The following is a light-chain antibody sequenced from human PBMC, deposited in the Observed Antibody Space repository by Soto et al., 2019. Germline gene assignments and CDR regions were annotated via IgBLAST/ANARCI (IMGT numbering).Light chain of an antibody. CDR2: DAS. CDR1: QSVSSY. V-gene: IGKV3-11*01. CDR3: QQRNYWPLT. Sequence: EIVLTQSPATLSLSPGDGATHSCRASQSVSSYLAWYQQKPGQAPRLLIYDASNRATGIPARFSGSGSGTDFTLTISSPEPEDFAVYYCQQRNYWPLTFGGGTKVDIK. J-gene: IGKJ4*01.